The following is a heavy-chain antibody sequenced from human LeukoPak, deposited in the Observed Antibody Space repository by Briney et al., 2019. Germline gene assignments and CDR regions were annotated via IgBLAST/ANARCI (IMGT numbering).Heavy chain of an antibody. CDR3: ARQEWYPSWFDY. D-gene: IGHD3-3*01. Sequence: SGGSLRLSCAASGFTFSSYAMSWVRQAPGKGLEWVSAISGSGGSTCYADSVKGRFTISRDNSKNTLYLQMNSLRAEDTAVYYCARQEWYPSWFDYWGQGTLVTVSS. V-gene: IGHV3-23*01. CDR2: ISGSGGST. CDR1: GFTFSSYA. J-gene: IGHJ4*02.